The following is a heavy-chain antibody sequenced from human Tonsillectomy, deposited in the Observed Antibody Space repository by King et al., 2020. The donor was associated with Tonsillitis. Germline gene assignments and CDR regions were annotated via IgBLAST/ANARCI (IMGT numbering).Heavy chain of an antibody. V-gene: IGHV3-30*04. CDR3: PKIVVGTWNWFDS. CDR1: GFTFSHYA. D-gene: IGHD3-22*01. J-gene: IGHJ5*01. Sequence: VQLVESGGGVVQPGRSMRLSCVASGFTFSHYAMHWVRQAPGKGLEWVAVISYDGSHKYYADSVKGRFTISRDNSKNMLYLQMNSLRGEDTAVYYCPKIVVGTWNWFDSWGQGTLVTVSS. CDR2: ISYDGSHK.